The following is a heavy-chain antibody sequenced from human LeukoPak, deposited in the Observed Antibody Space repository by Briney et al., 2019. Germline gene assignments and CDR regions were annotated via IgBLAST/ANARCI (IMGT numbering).Heavy chain of an antibody. CDR3: ARAGTCSSTSCDGGIEY. CDR1: GFTFSSYA. CDR2: ISTTSTYI. Sequence: PGGSLRLSCVASGFTFSSYAMKWVRQAPGKGLEWVSFISTTSTYIYYADSVKGRFTVSRDNSKNLLYLQMDSLRVEDTAVYYCARAGTCSSTSCDGGIEYWGQGTLVTVSS. V-gene: IGHV3-21*06. D-gene: IGHD2-2*01. J-gene: IGHJ4*02.